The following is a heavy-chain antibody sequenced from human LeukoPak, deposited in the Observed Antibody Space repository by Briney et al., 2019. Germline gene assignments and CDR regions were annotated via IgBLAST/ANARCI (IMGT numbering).Heavy chain of an antibody. CDR1: GFTFSSHS. D-gene: IGHD3-22*01. CDR3: ARHGTASDTTGYFFWH. Sequence: PGGSLRLSCAASGFTFSSHSMSWVRQSPGKGLEWVAAVSGSAGSIYYADSVKGRFTVSRDNSKNTLYLEMNSLRAEDTALYYCARHGTASDTTGYFFWHWGQGTLVTVSS. V-gene: IGHV3-23*01. CDR2: VSGSAGSI. J-gene: IGHJ4*02.